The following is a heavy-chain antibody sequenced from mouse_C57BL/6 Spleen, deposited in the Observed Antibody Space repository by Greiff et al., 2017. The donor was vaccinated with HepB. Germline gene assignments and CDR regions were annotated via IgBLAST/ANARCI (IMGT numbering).Heavy chain of an antibody. D-gene: IGHD1-1*01. J-gene: IGHJ4*01. CDR2: IRSKSNNYAT. CDR3: VRLHYGSSFYYAMDY. CDR1: GFSFNTYA. V-gene: IGHV10-1*01. Sequence: GGGLVQPKGSLTLSCAASGFSFNTYAMNWVRQAPGKGLEWVARIRSKSNNYATYYVDSVKDRFTISRDDSESMLYLQMNNLKTEDTAMYYCVRLHYGSSFYYAMDYWGQGTSVTVSS.